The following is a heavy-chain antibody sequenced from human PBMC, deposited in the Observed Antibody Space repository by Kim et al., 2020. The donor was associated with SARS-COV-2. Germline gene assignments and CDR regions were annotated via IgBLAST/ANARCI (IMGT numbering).Heavy chain of an antibody. CDR1: GFTFSSYG. J-gene: IGHJ4*02. CDR3: AKDRFPKHIVANRRYFDY. V-gene: IGHV3-30*18. D-gene: IGHD5-12*01. CDR2: ISYDGSNK. Sequence: GGSLRLSCAASGFTFSSYGMHWVRQAPGKGLEWVAVISYDGSNKYYADSVKGRFTISRNNSKNTLYLQMNSLRAEETAVYYCAKDRFPKHIVANRRYFDYWGQGTLVTVSS.